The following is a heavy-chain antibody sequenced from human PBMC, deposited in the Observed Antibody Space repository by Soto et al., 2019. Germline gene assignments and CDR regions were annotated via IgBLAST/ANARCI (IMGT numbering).Heavy chain of an antibody. D-gene: IGHD3-9*01. J-gene: IGHJ4*02. V-gene: IGHV1-3*01. CDR1: GYTFTSYA. CDR3: ARDLLRYFDWPSFDY. Sequence: VASVKVSCKASGYTFTSYAMHWVRQAPGQRLEWMGWINAGNGNTKYSQKFQGRVTITRDTSASTAYMELSSLRSEDTAVYYCARDLLRYFDWPSFDYWGQGTLVTVSS. CDR2: INAGNGNT.